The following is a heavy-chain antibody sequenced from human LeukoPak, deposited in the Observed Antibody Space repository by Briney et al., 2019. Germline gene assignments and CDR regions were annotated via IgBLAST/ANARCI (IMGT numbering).Heavy chain of an antibody. D-gene: IGHD3-10*01. J-gene: IGHJ4*02. CDR3: ASGSGRSPPDFDY. CDR1: GFTFSSYA. Sequence: PGRSLRLSCAASGFTFSSYAMHWVRQTPGKGLEWVAVISYDGSNKYYADSVKGRFTISRDNSKNTLYLQMNSLRAEDTAVFYCASGSGRSPPDFDYWGQGTLVTVSS. V-gene: IGHV3-30-3*01. CDR2: ISYDGSNK.